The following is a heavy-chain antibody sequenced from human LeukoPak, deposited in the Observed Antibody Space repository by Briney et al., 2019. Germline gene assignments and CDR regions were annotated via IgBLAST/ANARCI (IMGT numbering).Heavy chain of an antibody. Sequence: GGSLRLSCAASGFTFSSYAMSWVRQAPGKGLEWVSAISGSGGSTYYADSVKGRFTISRDNSKNTLYLQMNSLRAEDTAVYYCAKTVGYCTNAVCYNFDYWGQGTLVTVSS. CDR2: ISGSGGST. J-gene: IGHJ4*02. CDR3: AKTVGYCTNAVCYNFDY. V-gene: IGHV3-23*01. CDR1: GFTFSSYA. D-gene: IGHD2-8*01.